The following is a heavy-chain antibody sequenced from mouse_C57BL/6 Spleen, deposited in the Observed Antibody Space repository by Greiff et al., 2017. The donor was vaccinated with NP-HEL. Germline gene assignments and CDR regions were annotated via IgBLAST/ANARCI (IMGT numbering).Heavy chain of an antibody. CDR2: IWSDGST. CDR1: GFSLTSYG. D-gene: IGHD1-1*01. CDR3: ARQIYYYGSSYEDAMDY. V-gene: IGHV2-6-1*01. J-gene: IGHJ4*01. Sequence: VQGVESGPGLVAPSQSLSITCTVSGFSLTSYGVHWVRQPPGKGLEWLVVIWSDGSTTYNSALKSRLSISKDNSKSQVFLKMNSLQTDDTAMYYCARQIYYYGSSYEDAMDYWGQGTSVTVSS.